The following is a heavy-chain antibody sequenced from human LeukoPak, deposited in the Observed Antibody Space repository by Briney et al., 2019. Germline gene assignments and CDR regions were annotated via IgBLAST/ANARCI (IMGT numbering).Heavy chain of an antibody. D-gene: IGHD3-22*01. Sequence: SETLSLTCAVYGGSFSGYYWSWIRQPPGKGLEWIGEITHSGSINYNPSLKSRVTISVDTSQNQFSLKLSSVTAADTAVYYCARHHSSGYYYVVRNFLYFDYWGQGTLVTVSS. CDR3: ARHHSSGYYYVVRNFLYFDY. V-gene: IGHV4-34*01. J-gene: IGHJ4*02. CDR1: GGSFSGYY. CDR2: ITHSGSI.